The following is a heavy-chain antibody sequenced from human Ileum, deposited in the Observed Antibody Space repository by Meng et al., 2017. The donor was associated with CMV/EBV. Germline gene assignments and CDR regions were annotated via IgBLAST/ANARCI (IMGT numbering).Heavy chain of an antibody. CDR1: GFRFSDYW. V-gene: IGHV3-7*01. D-gene: IGHD2-8*01. Sequence: GESLKISCEVSGFRFSDYWMTWIRQAPGKGLEWVANIKQDGSEEYYADAVKGRFTVSRDNAKNTLELQMNSLRAEDTAVYYCARDRWAGYCTDDSCQGVFYGMDVWGQGTTVTVSS. J-gene: IGHJ6*02. CDR2: IKQDGSEE. CDR3: ARDRWAGYCTDDSCQGVFYGMDV.